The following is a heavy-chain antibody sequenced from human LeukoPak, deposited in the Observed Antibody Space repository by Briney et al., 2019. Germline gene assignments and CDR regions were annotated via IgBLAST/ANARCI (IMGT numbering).Heavy chain of an antibody. J-gene: IGHJ4*02. CDR3: ARGRYSSGWNLNY. Sequence: PGRSLRLSCAASGFTFSSYGMHWVRQAPGKGLEWVAVISYDGSNKYYADSVKGRFTISRDNSKNTLYLQMNSLRAEDTAVYYCARGRYSSGWNLNYWGQGTLVTVSS. V-gene: IGHV3-30*03. CDR1: GFTFSSYG. D-gene: IGHD6-19*01. CDR2: ISYDGSNK.